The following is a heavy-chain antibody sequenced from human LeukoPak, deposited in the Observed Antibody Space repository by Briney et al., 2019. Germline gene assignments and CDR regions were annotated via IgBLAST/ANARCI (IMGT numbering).Heavy chain of an antibody. CDR1: GYTFTSYD. CDR2: INPNSGGT. CDR3: ARDQTPITMIVVAPDY. V-gene: IGHV1-2*02. Sequence: GASVKVSCKASGYTFTSYDINWVRQAPGQGLEWMGWINPNSGGTNYAQKFQGRVTMTRDTSISTAYMELSRLRSDDTAVYYCARDQTPITMIVVAPDYWGQGTLVTVSS. D-gene: IGHD3-22*01. J-gene: IGHJ4*02.